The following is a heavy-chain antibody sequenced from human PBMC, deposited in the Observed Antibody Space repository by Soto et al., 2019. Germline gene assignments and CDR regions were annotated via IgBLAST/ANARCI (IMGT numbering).Heavy chain of an antibody. D-gene: IGHD5-18*01. CDR3: ARGGTGIQLWSYFDY. CDR1: GFTFRSYW. J-gene: IGHJ4*02. CDR2: IKQDGSEK. V-gene: IGHV3-7*03. Sequence: VPLVESGGGLVQPGGSLRLSCAASGFTFRSYWMSWVRQAPGKGLEWVANIKQDGSEKYYVDSVKGRFTISRDNAKNSLYLQMTSLRAEDTAVYYCARGGTGIQLWSYFDYWGQGTLVTVSS.